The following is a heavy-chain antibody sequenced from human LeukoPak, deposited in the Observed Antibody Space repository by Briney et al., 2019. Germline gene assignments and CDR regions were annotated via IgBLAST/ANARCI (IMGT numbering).Heavy chain of an antibody. CDR3: ATISAQTFDI. CDR1: GFTLSSYG. V-gene: IGHV3-7*01. D-gene: IGHD5-24*01. CDR2: IKPDGIDK. Sequence: TGGSLRLSCAASGFTLSSYGMYWVRQSPGKGLEWVANIKPDGIDKYYVDSARGRFTVSRDNAKNSAFLQMNSLRAEDTAIYYCATISAQTFDIWGQGTLVSVSS. J-gene: IGHJ3*02.